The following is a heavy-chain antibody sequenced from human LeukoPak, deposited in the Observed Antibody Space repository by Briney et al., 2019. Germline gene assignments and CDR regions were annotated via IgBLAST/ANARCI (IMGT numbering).Heavy chain of an antibody. CDR1: GFTFSSYG. CDR2: ISYDGSNK. CDR3: AGSGYSYGFSGY. D-gene: IGHD5-18*01. J-gene: IGHJ4*02. V-gene: IGHV3-30*03. Sequence: GGSLRLSCAASGFTFSSYGMHWVRQAPGKGLEWVAVISYDGSNKYYADSVKGRFTISRDNSKNTLYLQMISLRAEDTAVYYCAGSGYSYGFSGYWGQGTLVTVSS.